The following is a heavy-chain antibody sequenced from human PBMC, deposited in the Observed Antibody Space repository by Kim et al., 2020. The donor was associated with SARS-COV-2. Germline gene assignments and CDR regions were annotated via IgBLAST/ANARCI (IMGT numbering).Heavy chain of an antibody. V-gene: IGHV3-7*03. CDR2: GSEV. CDR3: AEGGSYSDY. D-gene: IGHD3-16*01. J-gene: IGHJ4*02. Sequence: GSEVNHVYSVKGRFTISRASAKNSLFLQRNSLRAEDTAVYYCAEGGSYSDYWGQGILVTVSS.